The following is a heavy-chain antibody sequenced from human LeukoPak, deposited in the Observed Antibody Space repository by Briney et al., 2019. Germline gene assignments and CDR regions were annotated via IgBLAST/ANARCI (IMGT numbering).Heavy chain of an antibody. Sequence: GGSLRLSCAASGFTVRSNDMSWVRQAPGKGLEWVSVIYSNERTYYADSVQGRFTVFRDGSENTVYLQMDSLRAEDTAVYYCAREGYYDDTTGRLDYWGQGTLVTVSS. CDR2: IYSNERT. V-gene: IGHV3-53*01. CDR1: GFTVRSND. D-gene: IGHD3-3*01. CDR3: AREGYYDDTTGRLDY. J-gene: IGHJ4*02.